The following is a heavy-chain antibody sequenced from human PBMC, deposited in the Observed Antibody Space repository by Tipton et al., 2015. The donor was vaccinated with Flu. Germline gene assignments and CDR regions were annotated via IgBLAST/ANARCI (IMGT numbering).Heavy chain of an antibody. CDR2: ISAYNGNT. V-gene: IGHV1-18*01. J-gene: IGHJ6*02. Sequence: QVQLVQSGAEVKKTGASVKVSCKASGYTFTSYGISWVRQAPGQGLEWMGWISAYNGNTNYGQKLQGRVTMTTDTSTSTAHMELRSLRSDDTAVYYCARDPGLVGSYYYYGMDVWGQGTTVTVSS. CDR1: GYTFTSYG. CDR3: ARDPGLVGSYYYYGMDV. D-gene: IGHD6-6*01.